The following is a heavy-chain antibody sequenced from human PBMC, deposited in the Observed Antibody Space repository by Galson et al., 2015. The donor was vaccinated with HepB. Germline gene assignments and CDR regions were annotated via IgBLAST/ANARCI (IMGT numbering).Heavy chain of an antibody. D-gene: IGHD2-21*02. J-gene: IGHJ4*02. CDR1: GFIFTNYG. CDR3: ASEAPDCGGDCYSEY. Sequence: SLRLSCAASGFIFTNYGMAWVRQAPGKGLSWISAISGSGDSIYYAESVKGRFTISRDQSKNTLSLQMNNLRAGDSGVYYCASEAPDCGGDCYSEYWGQGVLVTVSS. V-gene: IGHV3-23*01. CDR2: ISGSGDSI.